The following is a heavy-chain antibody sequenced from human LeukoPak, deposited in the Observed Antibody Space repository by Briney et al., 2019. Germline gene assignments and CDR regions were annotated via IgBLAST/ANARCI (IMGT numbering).Heavy chain of an antibody. CDR1: GYSITSSSW. J-gene: IGHJ5*02. CDR2: IYHSGTT. V-gene: IGHV4-28*03. Sequence: TSETLSLTCAVSGYSITSSSWWGWIRQPPGKGLEWIGYIYHSGTTYYNPSLQSRVTMSVDTSKNQFSLKLSSVTTVDTAVYYCAKGHRYSSGWYWSHWFDPWGQGTLVTVSS. D-gene: IGHD6-19*01. CDR3: AKGHRYSSGWYWSHWFDP.